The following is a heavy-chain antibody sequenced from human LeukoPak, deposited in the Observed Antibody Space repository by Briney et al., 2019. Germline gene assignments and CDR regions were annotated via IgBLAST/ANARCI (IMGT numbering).Heavy chain of an antibody. CDR2: IYTSGGT. Sequence: SETLSLTCTVSGGSISSYYWSWIRQPAGKGLEWIGRIYTSGGTNYNPSLKSRVTMSVDTSKNQFSLKLSSVTAADTAVYYCARDSVLRYFDWLPYYYYYYYMDVWGKGTTVTISS. V-gene: IGHV4-4*07. D-gene: IGHD3-9*01. CDR3: ARDSVLRYFDWLPYYYYYYYMDV. J-gene: IGHJ6*03. CDR1: GGSISSYY.